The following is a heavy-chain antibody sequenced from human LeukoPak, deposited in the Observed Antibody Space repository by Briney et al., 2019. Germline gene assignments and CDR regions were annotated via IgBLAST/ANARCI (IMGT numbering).Heavy chain of an antibody. D-gene: IGHD4-23*01. V-gene: IGHV4-59*01. CDR3: ARSYGGHGSYYYYGMDV. CDR1: RGSITDNY. Sequence: SETLSLTCTVSRGSITDNYWSWIRQPPGKGPEWIGYVYYSGGGTNYNPSLKSRVTISVDTSKNQFSLKLSSVTAADTAVYYCARSYGGHGSYYYYGMDVWGQGTTVTVSS. CDR2: VYYSGGGT. J-gene: IGHJ6*02.